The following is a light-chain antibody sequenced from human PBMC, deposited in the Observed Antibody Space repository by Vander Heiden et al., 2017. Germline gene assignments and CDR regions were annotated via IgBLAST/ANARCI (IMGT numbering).Light chain of an antibody. V-gene: IGKV1-39*01. J-gene: IGKJ4*01. CDR2: AAS. CDR3: QQNYSTPFT. CDR1: QNISSY. Sequence: DIQMTQSPSSLSASVGDRVTITCQASQNISSYLNWYQQKPGKAPKLLIYAASSLQSGVPSRFSGSGSGTDFTLTISRLQPEDFATYYCQQNYSTPFTFGGGTKVEIK.